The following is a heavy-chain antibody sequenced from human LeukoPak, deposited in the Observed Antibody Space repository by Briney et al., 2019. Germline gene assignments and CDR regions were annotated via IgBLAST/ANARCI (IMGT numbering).Heavy chain of an antibody. D-gene: IGHD2-15*01. J-gene: IGHJ3*02. CDR2: ISSSGSTI. CDR1: GFTFSDYY. CDR3: ARVRGSSMFVDAFDI. Sequence: PGGSLRLSCAASGFTFSDYYMSWIRQAPGKGLEWVSYISSSGSTIYYADSVKGRFTISRDNAKNSLYLQMKSLRAEDTAVYYCARVRGSSMFVDAFDIWGQGTMVTVSS. V-gene: IGHV3-11*01.